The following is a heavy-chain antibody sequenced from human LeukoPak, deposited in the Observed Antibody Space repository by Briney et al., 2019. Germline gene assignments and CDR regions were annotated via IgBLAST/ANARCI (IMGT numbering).Heavy chain of an antibody. Sequence: SETLSLTCTVSGGSISSYYWSWIRQPPGKGLEWIGYIYYSGSTDYNPSLKSRVTISVDTSKNQFSLKLSSVTAADTAVYYCARGGYGYYYYYYMDVWGKGTTVTISS. CDR2: IYYSGST. CDR1: GGSISSYY. D-gene: IGHD5-12*01. CDR3: ARGGYGYYYYYYMDV. V-gene: IGHV4-59*01. J-gene: IGHJ6*03.